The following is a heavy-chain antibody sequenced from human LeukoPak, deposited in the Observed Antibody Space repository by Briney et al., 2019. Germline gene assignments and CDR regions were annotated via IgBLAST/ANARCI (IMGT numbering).Heavy chain of an antibody. D-gene: IGHD3-22*01. CDR2: IYYTGST. V-gene: IGHV4-39*07. CDR3: ASSSPRYYYDSSGHYNWFDP. J-gene: IGHJ5*02. CDR1: GGSISSSNYY. Sequence: SQTLSLTCTVSGGSISSSNYYWGWIRQPPGKGLEWIGSIYYTGSTYYNPSLKSRVTISVDTSKNQFSLKLSSVTAADTAVYYCASSSPRYYYDSSGHYNWFDPWGQGTLVTVSS.